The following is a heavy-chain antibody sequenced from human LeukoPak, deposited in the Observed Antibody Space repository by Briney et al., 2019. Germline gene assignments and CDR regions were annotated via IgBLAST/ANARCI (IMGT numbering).Heavy chain of an antibody. CDR1: GFTFSNYD. Sequence: GGSLRLSCAASGFTFSNYDMHWVRQAPGKGLEWVTFIHSGGSSKSYADSVKGRFTISRDNSKNTLYLQMNSLRAEDTAMYYCASNSPYCSGGSCFFDYWGQGTLVTVSS. CDR2: IHSGGSSK. V-gene: IGHV3-30*02. D-gene: IGHD2-15*01. J-gene: IGHJ4*02. CDR3: ASNSPYCSGGSCFFDY.